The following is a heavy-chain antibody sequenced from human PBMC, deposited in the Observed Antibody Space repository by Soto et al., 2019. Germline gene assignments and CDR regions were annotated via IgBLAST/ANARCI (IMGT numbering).Heavy chain of an antibody. CDR2: IYHSGST. V-gene: IGHV4-30-4*01. CDR1: GGSISSGDYY. Sequence: PSETLSLTCTVSGGSISSGDYYWSWIRQPPGKGLEWIGYIYHSGSTYYNPSLKSRVTISVDTSKNQFSLKLSSVTAADTAVYYCARERPDGAMLDPWGQRTLVTVSS. J-gene: IGHJ5*02. CDR3: ARERPDGAMLDP. D-gene: IGHD6-6*01.